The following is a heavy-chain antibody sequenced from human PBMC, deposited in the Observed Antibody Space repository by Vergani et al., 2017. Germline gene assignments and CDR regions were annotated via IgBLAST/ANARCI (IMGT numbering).Heavy chain of an antibody. CDR3: NRGGQQRVDY. CDR1: GYTFTDYY. V-gene: IGHV1-69-2*01. CDR2: VEPEDGET. J-gene: IGHJ4*02. D-gene: IGHD6-13*01. Sequence: EVQLVQSGAEVKKPGATVKISCKVSGYTFTDYYMHWVQQAPGKGLEWMGLVEPEDGETIYAEKFQGRVTITADTSTDTAYRELSSLRCEDTAVYYCNRGGQQRVDYWGQGTLVTVSS.